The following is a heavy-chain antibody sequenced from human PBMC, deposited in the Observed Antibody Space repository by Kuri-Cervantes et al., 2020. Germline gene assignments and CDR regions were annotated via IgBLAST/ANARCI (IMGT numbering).Heavy chain of an antibody. CDR1: GFTFSSYA. V-gene: IGHV3-23*01. Sequence: LSLTCAASGFTFSSYAMSWVRQAPGKGLEWASAISGSGGSTYYADSVKGRFTISRDNSKNTLYLQMNSLRAEDTAVYYCAKDYPNRRLYQWLEWGYFDYWGQGTLVTVSS. CDR2: ISGSGGST. J-gene: IGHJ4*02. D-gene: IGHD6-19*01. CDR3: AKDYPNRRLYQWLEWGYFDY.